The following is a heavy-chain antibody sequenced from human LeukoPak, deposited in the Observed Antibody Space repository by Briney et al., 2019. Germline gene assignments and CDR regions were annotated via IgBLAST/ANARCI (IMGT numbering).Heavy chain of an antibody. D-gene: IGHD3-10*01. CDR1: GATFCSYA. J-gene: IGHJ3*02. V-gene: IGHV1-69*06. CDR3: ARYHRYGSGSYYQPEAFDI. CDR2: IIPIFGTA. Sequence: SVKLSCKASGATFCSYAISWVRQAPGQGLGWMGGIIPIFGTANYAQKFQGRGTITADKSTRTAYMELSSLRSADTAVYYCARYHRYGSGSYYQPEAFDIRGQGTMVTVSS.